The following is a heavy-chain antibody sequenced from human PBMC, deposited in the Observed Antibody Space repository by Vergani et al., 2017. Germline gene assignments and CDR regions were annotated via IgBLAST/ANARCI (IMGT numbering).Heavy chain of an antibody. J-gene: IGHJ4*02. CDR2: IWYDGSNK. V-gene: IGHV3-33*01. CDR1: GFTFSSYG. CDR3: ARDDIAVALDY. D-gene: IGHD6-19*01. Sequence: VQLLESGGGLVQPGGSLRLSCAASGFTFSSYGMHWVRQAPGKGLEWVAVIWYDGSNKYYADSVKGRFTISRDNSKNTLYLQMNSLRAEDTAVYYCARDDIAVALDYWGQGTLVTVSS.